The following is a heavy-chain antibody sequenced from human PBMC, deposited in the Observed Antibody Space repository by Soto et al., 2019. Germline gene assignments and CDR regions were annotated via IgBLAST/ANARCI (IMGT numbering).Heavy chain of an antibody. J-gene: IGHJ5*02. CDR3: AKDLTVEDTAMVT. CDR2: ITGSGGST. CDR1: GFTFSSYA. Sequence: EVPLLESGAGLVQPGGSLRLSCAASGFTFSSYAMSWVRQAPGKGLEWVSAITGSGGSTYYADSMKGRFTISRDNSKSTLYLQMNSLRAEDTAVYYCAKDLTVEDTAMVTWGQGTLVTVSS. D-gene: IGHD5-18*01. V-gene: IGHV3-23*01.